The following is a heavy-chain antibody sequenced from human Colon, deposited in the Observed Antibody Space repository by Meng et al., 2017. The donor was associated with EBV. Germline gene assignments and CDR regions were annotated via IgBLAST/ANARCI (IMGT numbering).Heavy chain of an antibody. D-gene: IGHD6-19*01. V-gene: IGHV7-4-1*02. J-gene: IGHJ4*02. Sequence: QAPLVPSWSELKQPGASVTVSCQASGYTFTSYAMNWVRQASGQGLEWMGWINTNTGNPTYAQGFTGRFVFSLDTSVSTAYLQISSLKAEDTAVYYCARDKIAVAGITGDYWGQGTLVTVSS. CDR1: GYTFTSYA. CDR2: INTNTGNP. CDR3: ARDKIAVAGITGDY.